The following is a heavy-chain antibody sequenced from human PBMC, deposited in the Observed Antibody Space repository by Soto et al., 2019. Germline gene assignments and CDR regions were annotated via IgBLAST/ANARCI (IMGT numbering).Heavy chain of an antibody. Sequence: SGPLSLPCTVSGGPILGYYWSWIRQPPGKGLEWIGYICYSGSTNYNPSLKSRVTISVDTSKNQFSLKLSSVTAADTAVYYCARYVRRGYDSIYLDYWGQGTLVTVSS. V-gene: IGHV4-59*01. CDR1: GGPILGYY. D-gene: IGHD5-12*01. J-gene: IGHJ4*02. CDR3: ARYVRRGYDSIYLDY. CDR2: ICYSGST.